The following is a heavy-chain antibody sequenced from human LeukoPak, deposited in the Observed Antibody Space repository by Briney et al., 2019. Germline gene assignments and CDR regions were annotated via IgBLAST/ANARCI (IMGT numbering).Heavy chain of an antibody. CDR2: IYYSGST. Sequence: PSETLSLTCTVSGGSISSYYWSWIRQPPGKGLEWIGYIYYSGSTNYNPSLKSRVTMSVDTSKNQFSLRLSSVTAADTAVYYCAGSYGDYVNFDYWGQGTLVTVSS. CDR3: AGSYGDYVNFDY. V-gene: IGHV4-59*01. CDR1: GGSISSYY. J-gene: IGHJ4*02. D-gene: IGHD4-17*01.